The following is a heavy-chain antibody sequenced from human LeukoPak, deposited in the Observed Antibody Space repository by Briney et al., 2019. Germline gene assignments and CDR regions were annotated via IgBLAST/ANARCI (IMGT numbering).Heavy chain of an antibody. CDR3: ARDRDWAAGSKKFIDY. J-gene: IGHJ4*02. Sequence: PSETLSLTCTVSGGSLSSGGYYWSWIRQPPGKGLEWIGYVYHSGSTYYNPSLKSRVTISVDRSKNQFSLNLSSVTAADTAVYYCARDRDWAAGSKKFIDYWGQGTPVTVSS. V-gene: IGHV4-30-2*01. CDR1: GGSLSSGGYY. CDR2: VYHSGST. D-gene: IGHD6-13*01.